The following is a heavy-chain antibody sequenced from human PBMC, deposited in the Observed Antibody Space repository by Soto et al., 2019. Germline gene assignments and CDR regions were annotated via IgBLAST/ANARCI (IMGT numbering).Heavy chain of an antibody. CDR3: ARQSMVTIDY. V-gene: IGHV4-59*01. CDR1: GGSISSYY. J-gene: IGHJ4*02. CDR2: IYYSGST. D-gene: IGHD4-17*01. Sequence: SETLSLTCTVSGGSISSYYWSWIRQPPGKGLEWIGYIYYSGSTNYNPSLKSRVTISADTSKNQFSLNVSSVTAADTALYYCARQSMVTIDYWGQGILVTVSS.